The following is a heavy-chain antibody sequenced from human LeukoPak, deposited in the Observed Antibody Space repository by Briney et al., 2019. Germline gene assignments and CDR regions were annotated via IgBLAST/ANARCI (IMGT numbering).Heavy chain of an antibody. V-gene: IGHV3-9*01. CDR1: GFTFDDYA. J-gene: IGHJ4*02. D-gene: IGHD6-19*01. CDR3: VSGSGWIFDY. CDR2: ISWNSGSI. Sequence: GGSLRLSCAASGFTFDDYAMHWVRQAPGKGLEWVSGISWNSGSIGYADSVKGRFTISIDNAKKSMYLQMNSLRVEDTAIYYCVSGSGWIFDYWGQGTLVTVSS.